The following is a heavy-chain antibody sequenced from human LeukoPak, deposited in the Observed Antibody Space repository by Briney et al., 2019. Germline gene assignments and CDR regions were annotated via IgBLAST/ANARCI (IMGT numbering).Heavy chain of an antibody. CDR1: GGSISSSSYY. J-gene: IGHJ3*02. V-gene: IGHV4-39*07. CDR3: ARAPSRIRAFDI. Sequence: PSETLSLTCTVSGGSISSSSYYWGWIRPPPGQGLEWIGSIYYSGSTYYNPSLKSRVTISVDTSKNQFSLKLSSVTAADTAVYYCARAPSRIRAFDIWGQGTMVTVSS. CDR2: IYYSGST.